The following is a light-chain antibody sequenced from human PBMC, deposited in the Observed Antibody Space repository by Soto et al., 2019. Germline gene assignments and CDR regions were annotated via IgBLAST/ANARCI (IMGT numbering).Light chain of an antibody. V-gene: IGKV3-11*01. J-gene: IGKJ4*02. CDR2: DAS. Sequence: VVLTQSPATLSLSPGERATLSCRTSLSVSVYLDWYQQKPGQAPRLLISDASNRATGIPARFSGSGSGTDFTLTIRRMEADDFAVYYCQQYGSTPPGTFGGGTKV. CDR1: LSVSVY. CDR3: QQYGSTPPGT.